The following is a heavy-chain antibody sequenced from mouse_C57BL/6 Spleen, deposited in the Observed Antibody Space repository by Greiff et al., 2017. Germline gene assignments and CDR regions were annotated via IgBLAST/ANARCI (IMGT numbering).Heavy chain of an antibody. D-gene: IGHD2-1*01. CDR3: AIYYGNPWFAY. J-gene: IGHJ3*01. CDR1: GYSITSGYY. CDR2: ISYDGSN. V-gene: IGHV3-6*01. Sequence: EVKLVESGPGLVKPSQSLSLTCSVTGYSITSGYYWNWIRQFPGNKLEWMGYISYDGSNNYNPSLKNRISITRDTSKNQFFLKLNSVTTEDTATYYCAIYYGNPWFAYWGQGTLVTVSA.